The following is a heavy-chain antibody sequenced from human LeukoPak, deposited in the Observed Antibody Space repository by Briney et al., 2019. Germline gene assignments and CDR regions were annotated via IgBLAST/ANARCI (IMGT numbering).Heavy chain of an antibody. CDR1: GFTFDDYA. CDR3: STLTSRGLSDS. J-gene: IGHJ4*02. V-gene: IGHV3-9*01. D-gene: IGHD4-11*01. Sequence: GGSLRLSCAASGFTFDDYAMHWVRQAPGKGLEWVSGISWNSGSIGYADSVKGRFTISRDNAKNSLYLQMNSLKSEDTAVYYCSTLTSRGLSDSWGQGTLVTVSS. CDR2: ISWNSGSI.